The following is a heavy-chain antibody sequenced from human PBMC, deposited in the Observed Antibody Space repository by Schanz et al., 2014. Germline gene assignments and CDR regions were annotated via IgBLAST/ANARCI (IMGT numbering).Heavy chain of an antibody. Sequence: VQLVESGGGVVQPGGSLRLSCAASGFTFSTYAMSWVRQAPGKGLEWVSGISGSGGSTYYADSVEGRFTISRDNSKNTLYLQMNSLRAEDTAVDYCAKDPSHGDYDYYFDYWGQGTLVTVSS. CDR2: ISGSGGST. J-gene: IGHJ4*02. D-gene: IGHD3-22*01. CDR1: GFTFSTYA. CDR3: AKDPSHGDYDYYFDY. V-gene: IGHV3-23*04.